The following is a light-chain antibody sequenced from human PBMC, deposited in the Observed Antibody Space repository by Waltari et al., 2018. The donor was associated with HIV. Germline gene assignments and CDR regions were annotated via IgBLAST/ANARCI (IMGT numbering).Light chain of an antibody. CDR3: QSYDSSNHLI. V-gene: IGLV6-57*01. J-gene: IGLJ2*01. CDR1: SGSIASNY. Sequence: NFMLTQPHSVSESPGKTVTISCTRSSGSIASNYVQRYQQRPGSSPTTVIYEDNQRPSGVPDRFSGSIDSSSNSASLTISRLKTEDEADYYCQSYDSSNHLIFGGGTKLTVL. CDR2: EDN.